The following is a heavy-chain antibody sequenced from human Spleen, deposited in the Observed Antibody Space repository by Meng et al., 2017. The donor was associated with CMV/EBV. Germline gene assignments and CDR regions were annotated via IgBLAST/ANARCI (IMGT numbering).Heavy chain of an antibody. V-gene: IGHV3-23*01. CDR2: ISGTDTNT. Sequence: GESLKISCAASGFSFSTYAMSWVRQAPGKGLEWVSAISGTDTNTYYADSVKGRFTVSRDNSKNTLYLQMNSLRVDDTAVYYCAKDAYTSGWYSYVHWGQGTLVTVSS. J-gene: IGHJ4*02. CDR1: GFSFSTYA. D-gene: IGHD6-19*01. CDR3: AKDAYTSGWYSYVH.